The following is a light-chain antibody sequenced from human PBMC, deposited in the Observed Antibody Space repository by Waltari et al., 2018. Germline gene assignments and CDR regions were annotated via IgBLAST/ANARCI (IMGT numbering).Light chain of an antibody. V-gene: IGKV2-30*02. Sequence: DVVMTLSPLSLPVTLGQPASISCRSSQSLVHSDGNTYLTWFHQRPGQSPRRLIYEVSNRDSGVPDRFSGSGSGTDFTLKISRVEAEDIGVYYCMQGTHWPTFGQGTKVEIK. CDR1: QSLVHSDGNTY. J-gene: IGKJ1*01. CDR3: MQGTHWPT. CDR2: EVS.